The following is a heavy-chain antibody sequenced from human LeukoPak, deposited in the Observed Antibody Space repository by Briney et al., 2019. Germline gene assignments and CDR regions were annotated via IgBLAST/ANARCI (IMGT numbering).Heavy chain of an antibody. CDR2: IYTSGST. J-gene: IGHJ4*02. CDR1: GGSISSGSYY. V-gene: IGHV4-61*02. D-gene: IGHD6-13*01. Sequence: SETLSLTCTVSGGSISSGSYYWSWIRQPAGKGLEWIGRIYTSGSTNYNPSLKSRVTISIDTSKNQFSLKLSSVTAADTAVYYCARASQQLVSDYWGQGTLVTVSS. CDR3: ARASQQLVSDY.